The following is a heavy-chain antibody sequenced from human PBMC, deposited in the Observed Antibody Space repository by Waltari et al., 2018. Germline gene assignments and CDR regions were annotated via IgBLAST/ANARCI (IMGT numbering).Heavy chain of an antibody. Sequence: QVQLVQSGAEVKKPGASVKVSCKASGYTFTRSYMHWVRQAPGQVLEWMGLINPTGGNSIYPQKFQGIVTMTRDTSTNTVYMELSSLRSEDTAVYYCARTPGSGSYLFDYWGQGTLVTVSS. CDR3: ARTPGSGSYLFDY. CDR1: GYTFTRSY. D-gene: IGHD1-26*01. J-gene: IGHJ4*02. CDR2: INPTGGNS. V-gene: IGHV1-46*01.